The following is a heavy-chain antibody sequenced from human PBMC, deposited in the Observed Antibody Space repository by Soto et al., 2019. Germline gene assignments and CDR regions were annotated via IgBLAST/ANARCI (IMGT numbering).Heavy chain of an antibody. V-gene: IGHV4-31*02. Sequence: QPGKGLEWIGYIYYSGSTYYNTSLKSRVTISVDTSKNQFSLKLSSVTAADTAVYYCARDGRFFFFQAEDCIRDHCTGSAFRLNRSSDL. CDR3: ARDGRFFFFQAEDCIRDHCTGSAFRLNRSSDL. D-gene: IGHD1-26*01. CDR2: IYYSGST. J-gene: IGHJ2*01.